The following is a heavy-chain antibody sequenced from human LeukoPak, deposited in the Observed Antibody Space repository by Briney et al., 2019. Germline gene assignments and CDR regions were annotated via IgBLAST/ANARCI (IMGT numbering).Heavy chain of an antibody. D-gene: IGHD1-1*01. J-gene: IGHJ6*03. CDR3: ARAGTDRYYYYYYMDV. Sequence: ASVKVSCKASGYTFTSYDINWVRQATGQGLEWMGWMNPNSGNTGYAQKFQGRVTMTRDTSISTAYMELSRLRSDDTAVYYCARAGTDRYYYYYYMDVWGKGTTVTVSS. CDR1: GYTFTSYD. V-gene: IGHV1-8*01. CDR2: MNPNSGNT.